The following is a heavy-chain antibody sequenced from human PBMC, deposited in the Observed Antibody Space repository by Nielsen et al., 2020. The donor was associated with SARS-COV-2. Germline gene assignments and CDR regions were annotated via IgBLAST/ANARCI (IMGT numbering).Heavy chain of an antibody. CDR2: IYYSGST. J-gene: IGHJ6*03. CDR1: GGSISSYY. CDR3: ARGGSSWYSAYYYYYMDV. Sequence: SETLSLTCTVSGGSISSYYWSWIRQPPGKGLEWIGYIYYSGSTNYKPPLKSRVTISVDTSKNQFSLKLSSVTAADTAVYYCARGGSSWYSAYYYYYMDVWGKGTTVTVSS. D-gene: IGHD6-13*01. V-gene: IGHV4-59*01.